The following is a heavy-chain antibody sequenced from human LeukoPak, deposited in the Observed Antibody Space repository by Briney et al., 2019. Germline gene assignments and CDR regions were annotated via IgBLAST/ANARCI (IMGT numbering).Heavy chain of an antibody. V-gene: IGHV1-2*02. Sequence: ASVKVSCKASGYTFTGYYMHWVRQAPGQGLEWMGWINPNSGGTNYAQKFQGRVTMTTDTSMSTAYMELSRLTSDDTAVYYCARGYDFWSAGLSEYFQHWGQGTLVTVSS. D-gene: IGHD3-3*01. J-gene: IGHJ1*01. CDR2: INPNSGGT. CDR1: GYTFTGYY. CDR3: ARGYDFWSAGLSEYFQH.